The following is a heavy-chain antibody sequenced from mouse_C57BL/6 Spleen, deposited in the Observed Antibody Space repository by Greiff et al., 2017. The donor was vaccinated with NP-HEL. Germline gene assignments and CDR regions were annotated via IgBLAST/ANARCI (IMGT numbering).Heavy chain of an antibody. CDR2: ISYDGSN. CDR3: ARDGGRYFDV. V-gene: IGHV3-6*01. CDR1: GYSITSGYY. D-gene: IGHD3-3*01. Sequence: EVKLQESGPGLVKPSQSLSLTCSVTGYSITSGYYWNWIRQFPGNQLEWMGYISYDGSNNYNPSLKNRISITRDTSKNQFFLKLNSVTTEDTATYCCARDGGRYFDVWGTGTTVTVSS. J-gene: IGHJ1*03.